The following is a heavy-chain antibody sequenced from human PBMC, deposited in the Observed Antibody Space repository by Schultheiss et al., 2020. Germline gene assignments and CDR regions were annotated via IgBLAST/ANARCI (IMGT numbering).Heavy chain of an antibody. J-gene: IGHJ6*02. Sequence: GESLKIPCKGSGYSFTSYWIGWVRQMPGKGLEWMGIIYPGDSDTRYSPSFQGQVTISADKSISTAYLQWSSLKASDTAMYYCARHPGAAAASYYYYGMDVWGQGTTVTVSS. CDR3: ARHPGAAAASYYYYGMDV. D-gene: IGHD6-13*01. CDR2: IYPGDSDT. V-gene: IGHV5-51*01. CDR1: GYSFTSYW.